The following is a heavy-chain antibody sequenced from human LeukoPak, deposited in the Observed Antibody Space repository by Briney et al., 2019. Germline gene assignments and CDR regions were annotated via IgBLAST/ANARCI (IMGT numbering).Heavy chain of an antibody. J-gene: IGHJ6*02. D-gene: IGHD2-21*01. CDR2: IYYSGST. V-gene: IGHV4-61*01. Sequence: PSETLPLTCTVSGGSVSSGSYYWSWIRQPPGKGLEWIGYIYYSGSTNYNPSLKSRVTISVDTSKNQFSLKLSSVTAADTAVYYCARDYSYYGMDVWGQGTTVTVSS. CDR1: GGSVSSGSYY. CDR3: ARDYSYYGMDV.